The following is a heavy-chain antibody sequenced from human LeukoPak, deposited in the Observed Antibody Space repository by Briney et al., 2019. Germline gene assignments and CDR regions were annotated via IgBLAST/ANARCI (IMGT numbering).Heavy chain of an antibody. V-gene: IGHV3-48*01. J-gene: IGHJ4*02. Sequence: GGSLRLSCAPSGFAFSNYNMNWVRQAPGKGLECLAYISGSGSGIYYADSVKGRFTLSRDNAKNSLYLQMNSLRAEDTAVYYCARDPVFSDSSGYYFDYWGQGTLVTVSS. CDR3: ARDPVFSDSSGYYFDY. CDR1: GFAFSNYN. D-gene: IGHD3-22*01. CDR2: ISGSGSGI.